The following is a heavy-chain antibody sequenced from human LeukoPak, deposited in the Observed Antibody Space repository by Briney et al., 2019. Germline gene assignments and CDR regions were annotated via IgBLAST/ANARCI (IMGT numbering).Heavy chain of an antibody. Sequence: SETLSLTCTVSGGFISSYYWNWIRQPPGKGLEWIGYIYNSGTGNYSPSLKSRVTISVDTSKNQFSLKLNSVTAADTAVYYCARGLITVGGVIDNFDFWGQGALVTVSS. J-gene: IGHJ4*02. CDR1: GGFISSYY. CDR3: ARGLITVGGVIDNFDF. V-gene: IGHV4-59*08. CDR2: IYNSGTG. D-gene: IGHD3-16*02.